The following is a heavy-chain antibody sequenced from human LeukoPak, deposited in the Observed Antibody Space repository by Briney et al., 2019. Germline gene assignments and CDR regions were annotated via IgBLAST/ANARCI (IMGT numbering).Heavy chain of an antibody. D-gene: IGHD2/OR15-2a*01. J-gene: IGHJ4*02. V-gene: IGHV3-74*01. CDR1: GNYW. CDR3: VSFYETD. Sequence: GGSLRLSCAASGNYWMHWVRQAPGKGLLWVSHINSDGSWTSYAESVKGRFTISKDNAKNTVYLQMNNLRAEDTAVYYCVSFYETDWGRGTLVTVSS. CDR2: INSDGSWT.